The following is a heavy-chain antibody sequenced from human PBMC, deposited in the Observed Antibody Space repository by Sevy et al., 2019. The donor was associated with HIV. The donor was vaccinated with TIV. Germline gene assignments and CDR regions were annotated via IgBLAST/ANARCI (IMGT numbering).Heavy chain of an antibody. V-gene: IGHV3-21*01. Sequence: GGSLRLSCAASGFTFSSYTINWVRQAPGKGLEWVSYCSSSSNYIYYADSVKGRFTISRDNAKNTLYLQMNSLRAEDTAVYYCARVYSGYYNSWGQGTLVTVSS. D-gene: IGHD1-26*01. CDR3: ARVYSGYYNS. J-gene: IGHJ4*02. CDR1: GFTFSSYT. CDR2: CSSSSNYI.